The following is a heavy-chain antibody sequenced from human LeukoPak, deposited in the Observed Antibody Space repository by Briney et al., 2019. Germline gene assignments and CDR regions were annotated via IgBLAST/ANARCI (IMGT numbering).Heavy chain of an antibody. J-gene: IGHJ4*02. Sequence: WASVKVSCKASGGTFSSYAISWVRQAPGQGLEWMGGIIPIFGTANYAQKFQGRVTITADESTSTAYMELSSLRSEDTAVYYCARDDYGGNSVNDYWGQGTLVTVSS. D-gene: IGHD4-23*01. CDR2: IIPIFGTA. V-gene: IGHV1-69*13. CDR3: ARDDYGGNSVNDY. CDR1: GGTFSSYA.